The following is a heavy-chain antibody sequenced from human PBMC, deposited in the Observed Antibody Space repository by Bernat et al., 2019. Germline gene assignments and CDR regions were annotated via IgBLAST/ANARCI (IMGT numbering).Heavy chain of an antibody. Sequence: EVQLLESGGGLVQPGGSLRLSCAASGFTFSSYAMSWVRQAPGKGLEWVSAISGSGGSTYYADSVKGRLPISRDNSKNTLYLQMNSLRAEDTAVYYCAKSDSSGYYSGGLFYGMDVWGQGTTVTVSS. CDR1: GFTFSSYA. CDR2: ISGSGGST. D-gene: IGHD3-22*01. CDR3: AKSDSSGYYSGGLFYGMDV. V-gene: IGHV3-23*01. J-gene: IGHJ6*02.